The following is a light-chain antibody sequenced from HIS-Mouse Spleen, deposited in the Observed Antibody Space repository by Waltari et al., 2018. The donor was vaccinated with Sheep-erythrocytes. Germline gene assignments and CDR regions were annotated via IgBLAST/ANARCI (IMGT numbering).Light chain of an antibody. J-gene: IGLJ1*01. CDR1: SSDVGGYKH. V-gene: IGLV2-11*01. CDR3: CSYAGSYNHV. Sequence: QSALTQPRPVSGSPGQSVTISCTGTSSDVGGYKHVSWYQQHPGKAPKLMIYDVSKRPSGVPDRFSGSKSGNTASLTISGLQAEDEADYYCCSYAGSYNHVFATGTKVTVL. CDR2: DVS.